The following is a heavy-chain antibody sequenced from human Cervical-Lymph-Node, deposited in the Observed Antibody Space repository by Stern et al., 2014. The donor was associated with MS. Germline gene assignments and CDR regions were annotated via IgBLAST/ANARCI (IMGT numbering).Heavy chain of an antibody. CDR3: ASTLLPLRFLEWLLSY. Sequence: VQLVESGGGVVQPGRSLRLSCAASGFTFSSYAMHWVRQAPGKGLEGVAVISYDGSNKYYADSVKGRFPISRDNSKNTLYLQMNSLRAEDTAVYYCASTLLPLRFLEWLLSYWGQGTLVTVSS. CDR2: ISYDGSNK. V-gene: IGHV3-30*01. CDR1: GFTFSSYA. J-gene: IGHJ4*02. D-gene: IGHD3-3*01.